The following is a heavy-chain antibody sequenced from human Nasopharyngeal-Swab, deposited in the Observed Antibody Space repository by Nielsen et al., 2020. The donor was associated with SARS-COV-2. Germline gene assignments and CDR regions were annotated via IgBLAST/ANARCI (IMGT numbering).Heavy chain of an antibody. Sequence: GESLKISCAASGFTFSSYGMHWVRQAPGKGLEWVAVIWYDGSNKFYADSVKGRFTISRDNSKNTLYLQMNSLRAEDTAVFYCARGTSTSPGIDYWGQGILVTVSS. CDR3: ARGTSTSPGIDY. J-gene: IGHJ4*02. V-gene: IGHV3-33*01. CDR1: GFTFSSYG. D-gene: IGHD1-1*01. CDR2: IWYDGSNK.